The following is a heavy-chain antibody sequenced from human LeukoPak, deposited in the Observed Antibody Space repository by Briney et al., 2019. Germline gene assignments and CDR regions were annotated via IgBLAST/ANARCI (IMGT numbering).Heavy chain of an antibody. V-gene: IGHV4-34*01. Sequence: ASETLSLTCAVYGGSFSGYYWSWIRQPPGKGLEWIGEINHSGSTNYNPSLKSRVTISVDTSKNQFSLKLSSVTAADTAVYYCARGLLYYYDSSGYGDPYDAFDIWGQGTMVTVSS. CDR1: GGSFSGYY. CDR2: INHSGST. D-gene: IGHD3-22*01. CDR3: ARGLLYYYDSSGYGDPYDAFDI. J-gene: IGHJ3*02.